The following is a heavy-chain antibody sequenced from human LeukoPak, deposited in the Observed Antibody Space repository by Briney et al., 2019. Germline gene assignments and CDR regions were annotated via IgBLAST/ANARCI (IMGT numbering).Heavy chain of an antibody. CDR2: VYYSGNT. CDR1: GGFINSGYYY. D-gene: IGHD3-10*01. CDR3: ARQPKSCAPGVFITGKACWFDI. V-gene: IGHV4-39*01. Sequence: SETLSLTRTVSGGFINSGYYYWGWIRQPPGKGLEWIGSVYYSGNTYYNPSLESRVTITVDTSNKQYYLRLSSVTAADTAVYYCARQPKSCAPGVFITGKACWFDIWGQGTLVAVSS. J-gene: IGHJ5*02.